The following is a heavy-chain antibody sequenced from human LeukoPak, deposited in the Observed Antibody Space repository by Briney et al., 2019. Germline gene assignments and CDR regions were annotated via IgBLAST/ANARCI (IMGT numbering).Heavy chain of an antibody. V-gene: IGHV4-39*07. CDR2: MYYRGST. J-gene: IGHJ4*02. Sequence: SETLSLTCTVSGGSISSSSHYWGCIRQPPGKGLEWIGSMYYRGSTYHNPSLKSRVTISVDTSKNQFSLKLSSVTAADTAVYYCATTTIRLGYWGQGTLVTVSS. CDR1: GGSISSSSHY. CDR3: ATTTIRLGY. D-gene: IGHD1-26*01.